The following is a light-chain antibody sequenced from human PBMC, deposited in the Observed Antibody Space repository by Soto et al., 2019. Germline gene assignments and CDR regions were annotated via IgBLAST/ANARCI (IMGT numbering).Light chain of an antibody. J-gene: IGKJ4*01. CDR3: QQYASSPLLT. CDR2: GSS. V-gene: IGKV3-20*01. Sequence: EIVLTQSPGTLSFSPGETATLSCRARQTIGSTYLAWYQQKPGQAPRLLIFGSSNRATGIPDRFSGSGSGTDFTLSISRLEPEDFAVYYCQQYASSPLLTFGGGTKVDI. CDR1: QTIGSTY.